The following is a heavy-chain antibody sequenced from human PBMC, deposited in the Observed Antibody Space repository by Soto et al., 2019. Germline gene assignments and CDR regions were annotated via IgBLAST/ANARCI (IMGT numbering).Heavy chain of an antibody. Sequence: QVQLVQSGAEVKKPGASVKVSCKASGYTFTGYYMHWVRQAPGQGLEWMGWINPNSGGTNYAQKFQGWVTMTRDTSISTAYMELSRLRSDDTAVYYCARGYCSSTSCYLFNWFDPWGQEPWSPSPQ. J-gene: IGHJ5*02. CDR1: GYTFTGYY. V-gene: IGHV1-2*04. CDR2: INPNSGGT. CDR3: ARGYCSSTSCYLFNWFDP. D-gene: IGHD2-2*01.